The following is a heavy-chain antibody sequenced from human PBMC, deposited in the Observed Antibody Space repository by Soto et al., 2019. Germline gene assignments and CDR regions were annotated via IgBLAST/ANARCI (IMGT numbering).Heavy chain of an antibody. Sequence: SETLSLTCTVSGGSISSYYWTWIRQPPGKGLEWIGYIYYSGSTNYNPSLKSRVTISVATSKTQFSLKVSSATAADTAVYYCARHSNRNYGLYYFDYWGLGALVTVSS. CDR2: IYYSGST. V-gene: IGHV4-59*08. D-gene: IGHD4-4*01. CDR1: GGSISSYY. J-gene: IGHJ4*02. CDR3: ARHSNRNYGLYYFDY.